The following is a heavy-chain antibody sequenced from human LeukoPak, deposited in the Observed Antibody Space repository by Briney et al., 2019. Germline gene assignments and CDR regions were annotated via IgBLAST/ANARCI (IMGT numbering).Heavy chain of an antibody. CDR1: GYTFTGYY. Sequence: ASVKVSCKASGYTFTGYYMHWVRQAPGQGLEWMGWINPNSGGTNYAQKFQGWVTMTRDTSISTAYMELSRLRSDDTAVYYCARTDYGDYYYYGMDVWGQGTTVTVSS. D-gene: IGHD4-17*01. J-gene: IGHJ6*02. CDR2: INPNSGGT. V-gene: IGHV1-2*04. CDR3: ARTDYGDYYYYGMDV.